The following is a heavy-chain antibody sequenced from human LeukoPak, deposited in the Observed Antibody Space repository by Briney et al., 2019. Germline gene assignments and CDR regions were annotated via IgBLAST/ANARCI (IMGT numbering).Heavy chain of an antibody. V-gene: IGHV1-2*02. CDR2: INPNSGGT. J-gene: IGHJ4*02. CDR3: ARDGGKLRRQWLIDY. D-gene: IGHD6-19*01. CDR1: GYTFTGYY. Sequence: GASVKVSCKASGYTFTGYYIHWVRQAPGQGLEWMGWINPNSGGTKYAQKFQGRVTMTRDTSISTAYMGLSRLRSDDTAVYYCARDGGKLRRQWLIDYWGQGTLVTVSS.